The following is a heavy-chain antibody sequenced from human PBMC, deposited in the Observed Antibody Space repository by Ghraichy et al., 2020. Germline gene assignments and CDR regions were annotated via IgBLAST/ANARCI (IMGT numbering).Heavy chain of an antibody. CDR3: AKDWGAGEGSGTFYTNHFYGMDG. D-gene: IGHD3-10*01. CDR1: GFMFDDYA. J-gene: IGHJ6*02. V-gene: IGHV3-9*01. Sequence: GGSLRLSCAASGFMFDDYAMHWVRQAPGKGLEWVSGISWNSGSKGYADSVKGRFIISRDNAKRSLFLQLNSLRPEDTALYYCAKDWGAGEGSGTFYTNHFYGMDGWGQGTTVTVSS. CDR2: ISWNSGSK.